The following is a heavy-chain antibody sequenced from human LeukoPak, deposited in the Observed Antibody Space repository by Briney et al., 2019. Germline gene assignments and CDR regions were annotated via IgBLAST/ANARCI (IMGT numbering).Heavy chain of an antibody. CDR1: GFTFSSYS. CDR3: AFLPYCSSTSCYTGVDY. J-gene: IGHJ4*02. V-gene: IGHV3-21*01. D-gene: IGHD2-2*02. CDR2: ISSSSSYI. Sequence: GGSLRLSCAASGFTFSSYSMNWVRQAPGKGLEWVSSISSSSSYIYYADSVKGRFTISRDNAKNSLYLQMNSLRAEDTAVYYCAFLPYCSSTSCYTGVDYWGQGTLVTVSS.